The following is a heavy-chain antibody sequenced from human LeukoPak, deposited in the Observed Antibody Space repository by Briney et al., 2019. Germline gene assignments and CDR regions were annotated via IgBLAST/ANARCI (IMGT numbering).Heavy chain of an antibody. J-gene: IGHJ3*02. Sequence: GGSLRLSCAASGFTFSSYAMSWVRQAPGKGLEWVSAISGSGGSTYYADSVKGRFTISRDNSKNTLYLQMNSLRAEDTAVYYCARDLKGSDDAFDIWGQGTMVTVSS. CDR3: ARDLKGSDDAFDI. V-gene: IGHV3-23*01. CDR1: GFTFSSYA. D-gene: IGHD2-15*01. CDR2: ISGSGGST.